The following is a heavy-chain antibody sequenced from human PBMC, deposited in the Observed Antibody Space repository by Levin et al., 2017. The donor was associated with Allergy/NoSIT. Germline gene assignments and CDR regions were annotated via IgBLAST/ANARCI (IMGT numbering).Heavy chain of an antibody. D-gene: IGHD6-13*01. CDR2: ISSSSSAI. CDR1: GFTSSSYN. Sequence: GGSLRLSCAASGFTSSSYNMNWVRQAPGEGLEWVSSISSSSSAIFYADSLKGRFTISRDNAKNSLFLQMNSLRAEDTALYYCARGSSWYDAFDLWGQGTMVTVSS. V-gene: IGHV3-48*01. J-gene: IGHJ3*01. CDR3: ARGSSWYDAFDL.